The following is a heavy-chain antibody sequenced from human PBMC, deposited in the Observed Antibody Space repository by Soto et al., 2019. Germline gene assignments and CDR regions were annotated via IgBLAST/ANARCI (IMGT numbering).Heavy chain of an antibody. CDR2: IKSKTDGGTT. CDR1: GFTFSNAW. Sequence: PGGSLRLSCAASGFTFSNAWMSWVRQAPGKGLEWVGRIKSKTDGGTTDYAAPVKGRFTISRDDSKNTLYLQMNSLKTEDTAVYYCTTREHDLKVVPAAWGQGTLVTVSS. J-gene: IGHJ5*02. CDR3: TTREHDLKVVPAA. V-gene: IGHV3-15*01. D-gene: IGHD2-2*01.